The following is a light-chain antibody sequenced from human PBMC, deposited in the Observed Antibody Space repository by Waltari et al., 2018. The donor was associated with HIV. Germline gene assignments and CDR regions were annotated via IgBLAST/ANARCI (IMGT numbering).Light chain of an antibody. CDR3: QSYDSNDPWV. V-gene: IGLV6-57*04. Sequence: NFKLTQPLSVSESPRKTVTISCTRSSGNIASHYVQWYQQRPGSAPTTVIYADNQRPPGVPDRFSGSIDSSSNSASLTISGLKTEDEADYYCQSYDSNDPWVFGGGTKLTVL. CDR1: SGNIASHY. J-gene: IGLJ3*02. CDR2: ADN.